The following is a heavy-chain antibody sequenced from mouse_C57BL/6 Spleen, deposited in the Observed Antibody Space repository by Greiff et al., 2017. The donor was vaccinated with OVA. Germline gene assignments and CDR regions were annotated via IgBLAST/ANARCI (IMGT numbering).Heavy chain of an antibody. CDR3: ARNYGSSYRYFDV. J-gene: IGHJ1*03. D-gene: IGHD1-1*01. Sequence: DVKFVESGGGLVKPGGSLKLSCAASGFTFSDYGMHWVRQAPEKGLEWVAYISSGSSTIYYADTVKGRFTISRDNAKNTLFLQMTSLRSEDTAMYYCARNYGSSYRYFDVWGTGTTVTVSS. CDR1: GFTFSDYG. CDR2: ISSGSSTI. V-gene: IGHV5-17*01.